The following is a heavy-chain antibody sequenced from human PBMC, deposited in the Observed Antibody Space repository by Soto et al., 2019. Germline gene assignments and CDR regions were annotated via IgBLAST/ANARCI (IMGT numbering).Heavy chain of an antibody. CDR3: ASSAGLDHLLNYYGLNV. J-gene: IGHJ6*02. Sequence: QVLLVQSSAEVKKPGSSVKVSCKASGGTFTSTAFSWVRQAPGQGLEWMGGIIPVLGTPNYAQKFQARLTVTAAASNTTVHTELSSLRSDDTAVYYCASSAGLDHLLNYYGLNVWGQGTTVTVSS. CDR2: IIPVLGTP. CDR1: GGTFTSTA. V-gene: IGHV1-69*01. D-gene: IGHD6-13*01.